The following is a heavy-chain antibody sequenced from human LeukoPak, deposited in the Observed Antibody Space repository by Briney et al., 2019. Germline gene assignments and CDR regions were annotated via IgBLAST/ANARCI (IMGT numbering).Heavy chain of an antibody. D-gene: IGHD1-26*01. CDR2: ISGSGGST. Sequence: AGGSLRLSCAASGFTFSSYAMSWVRQAPGKGLEWVSAISGSGGSTYYADSVKGRFTISRDNSKNTLYLQMNSLRAEDTAVYYCAKDSHSGTYFDSWGRGTLVTVSS. CDR1: GFTFSSYA. J-gene: IGHJ4*02. CDR3: AKDSHSGTYFDS. V-gene: IGHV3-23*01.